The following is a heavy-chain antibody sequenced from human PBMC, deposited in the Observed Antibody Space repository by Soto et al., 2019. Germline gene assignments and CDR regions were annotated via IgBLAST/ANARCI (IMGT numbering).Heavy chain of an antibody. D-gene: IGHD4-4*01. V-gene: IGHV4-31*03. J-gene: IGHJ4*02. CDR2: IYYSGTT. CDR1: GGSISSGGYY. CDR3: ARAVTNKDVFES. Sequence: QVQLQESGPGLVKPSQTLSLTCTVSGGSISSGGYYWSWIRQHPGGGLEWIGYIYYSGTTHYNPALKSRLTISVDTSKTQFSLRLSSVTAADTAVYYCARAVTNKDVFESWGQGILVTVSS.